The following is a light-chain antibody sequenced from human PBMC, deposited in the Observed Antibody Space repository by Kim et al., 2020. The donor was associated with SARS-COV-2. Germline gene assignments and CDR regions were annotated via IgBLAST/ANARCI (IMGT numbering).Light chain of an antibody. J-gene: IGLJ2*01. V-gene: IGLV2-8*01. Sequence: GQSITISCTGTSSDIGGYNYVSWYQQHPGEAPKLMIYEVSKRPSGVPGRFSGSKSGTTASLTVSGLQAEDEADYYCSSYAGSNNVVFGGGTQLTVL. CDR1: SSDIGGYNY. CDR3: SSYAGSNNVV. CDR2: EVS.